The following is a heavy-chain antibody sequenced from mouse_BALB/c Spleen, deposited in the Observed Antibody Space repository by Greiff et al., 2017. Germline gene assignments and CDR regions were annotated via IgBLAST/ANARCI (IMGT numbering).Heavy chain of an antibody. J-gene: IGHJ2*01. V-gene: IGHV3-2*02. D-gene: IGHD1-2*01. CDR1: GYSITSDYA. CDR3: ARSYGPYFDY. Sequence: EVKVEESGPGLVKPSQSLSLTCTVTGYSITSDYAWNWIRQFPGNKLEWMGYISYSGSTSYNPSLKSRISITRDTSKNQFFLQLNSVTTEDTATYYCARSYGPYFDYWGQGTTLTVSS. CDR2: ISYSGST.